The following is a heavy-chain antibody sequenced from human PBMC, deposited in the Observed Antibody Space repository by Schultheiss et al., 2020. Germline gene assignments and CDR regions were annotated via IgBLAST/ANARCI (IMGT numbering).Heavy chain of an antibody. Sequence: GESLKISCAASGFTFSSYAMHWVRQAPGKGLEWVSVIYSCGSTYYADSVKGRFTISRDNSKNTLYLQMNSLRSEDTAVYYCARGKRSVTLGQNRYYFDYWGQGTLVTVSS. CDR2: IYSCGST. CDR1: GFTFSSYA. D-gene: IGHD4-11*01. J-gene: IGHJ4*02. V-gene: IGHV3-53*05. CDR3: ARGKRSVTLGQNRYYFDY.